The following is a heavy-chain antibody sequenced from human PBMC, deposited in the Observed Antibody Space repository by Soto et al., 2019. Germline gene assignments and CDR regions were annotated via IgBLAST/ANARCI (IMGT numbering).Heavy chain of an antibody. J-gene: IGHJ4*02. CDR3: ASYSSSSKGGDY. D-gene: IGHD6-6*01. CDR1: GGSISSGGYS. CDR2: IYHSGST. Sequence: QLQLQESGSGLVKPSQTLSLTCAVSGGSISSGGYSWSWIRQPPGKGLEWIGYIYHSGSTYYNPSLKSRVTISVDRSKNQFALKLSSVTAADTAGDYCASYSSSSKGGDYWGQGTLVTVSS. V-gene: IGHV4-30-2*01.